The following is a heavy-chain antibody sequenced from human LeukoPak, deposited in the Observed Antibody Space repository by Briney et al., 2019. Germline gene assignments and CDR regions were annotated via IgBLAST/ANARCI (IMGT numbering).Heavy chain of an antibody. V-gene: IGHV4-59*01. CDR1: GDSISSYY. CDR2: IYYSGST. J-gene: IGHJ5*02. Sequence: SETPSLTCTVSGDSISSYYWSWIRQPPGKGLEWIGYIYYSGSTNYNPSLKSRVTISVDTSKNQFSLKLSSVTAADTAVYYCARRALNWFDPWGQGTLVTVSS. CDR3: ARRALNWFDP.